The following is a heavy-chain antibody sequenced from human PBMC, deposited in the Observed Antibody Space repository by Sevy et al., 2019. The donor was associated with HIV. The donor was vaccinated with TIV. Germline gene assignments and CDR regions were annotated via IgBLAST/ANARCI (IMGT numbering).Heavy chain of an antibody. Sequence: GGSLRLSCVASGFTFNKAWMSWVRQAPGKGLEWVGRIKSKTDGGTRDLAAPVKGRIIISRDDSKNKLYLQISNLKIEDTGVYFCAAGVGASDFDYWGQGTLVTVSS. J-gene: IGHJ4*02. CDR3: AAGVGASDFDY. D-gene: IGHD1-26*01. V-gene: IGHV3-15*01. CDR2: IKSKTDGGTR. CDR1: GFTFNKAW.